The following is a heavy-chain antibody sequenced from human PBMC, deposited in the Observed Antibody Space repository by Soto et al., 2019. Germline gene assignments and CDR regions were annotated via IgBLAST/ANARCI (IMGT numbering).Heavy chain of an antibody. CDR3: ARVQKYYDILTGTVDY. D-gene: IGHD3-9*01. Sequence: QVQLVQSGAEVKKPGASVKVSCKASGYTFTSYGISWVRQAPGQGLEWMGWISAYNGNTNYAQKLQGRATMTTDTSTSTAYMELRSLRSDDTAVYYCARVQKYYDILTGTVDYWGQGTLVTVSS. J-gene: IGHJ4*02. V-gene: IGHV1-18*01. CDR1: GYTFTSYG. CDR2: ISAYNGNT.